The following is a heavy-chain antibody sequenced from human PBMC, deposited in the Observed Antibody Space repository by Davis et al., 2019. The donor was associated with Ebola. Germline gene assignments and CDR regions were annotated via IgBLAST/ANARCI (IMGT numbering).Heavy chain of an antibody. J-gene: IGHJ4*02. CDR3: ARVRFDY. V-gene: IGHV3-48*04. CDR2: ISSSSSTI. Sequence: GESLKISCAASGFTFSSYSMNWVRQAPGKGLEWVSYISSSSSTIYYADSVKGRFTISRDNAKNSLYLQMNSLRAEDTAVYYCARVRFDYWGRGTLVTVSS. CDR1: GFTFSSYS.